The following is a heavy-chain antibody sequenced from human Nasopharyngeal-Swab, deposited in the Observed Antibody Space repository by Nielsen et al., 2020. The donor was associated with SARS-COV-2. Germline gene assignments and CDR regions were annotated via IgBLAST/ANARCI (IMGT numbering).Heavy chain of an antibody. Sequence: SETLSLTCTVSGGSISSGGYYWSWIRQHPGKGLDWIGYIYYSGSTYYNPSLKSRVTISVDTSKNQFSLNLSSVTAADTAVYYCARETLGLGIVVGDYWGQGTLVTVSS. CDR1: GGSISSGGYY. CDR3: ARETLGLGIVVGDY. D-gene: IGHD3-22*01. J-gene: IGHJ4*02. V-gene: IGHV4-31*03. CDR2: IYYSGST.